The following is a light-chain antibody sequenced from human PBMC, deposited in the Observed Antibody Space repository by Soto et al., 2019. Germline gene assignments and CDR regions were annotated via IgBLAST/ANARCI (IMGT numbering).Light chain of an antibody. CDR1: QSVSAN. J-gene: IGKJ1*01. Sequence: EIVMTQSPATLSVSPGERVTLSCRASQSVSANLSCHQQKPGQAPRLLIYGASTRATGIPARFRGGGSGTEFTLTISSLQSEDFAVYYCQQYDNWPPGTFGQGTKVEIK. CDR2: GAS. V-gene: IGKV3-15*01. CDR3: QQYDNWPPGT.